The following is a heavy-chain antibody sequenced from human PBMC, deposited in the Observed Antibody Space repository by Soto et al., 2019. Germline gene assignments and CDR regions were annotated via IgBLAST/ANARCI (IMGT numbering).Heavy chain of an antibody. CDR2: IYHSGSS. D-gene: IGHD3-10*01. V-gene: IGHV4-4*02. Sequence: QVQLQESGPGLVKPSGTLSLTCAVSGGFISRSNWWSWVRQPPGKGLEWIGEIYHSGSSNYNPSLKSRVTISVDKSKNQFSLKLNSVTAADTAVYYCARAPGGSVRGYFDYWGQGALVTVSS. J-gene: IGHJ4*02. CDR3: ARAPGGSVRGYFDY. CDR1: GGFISRSNW.